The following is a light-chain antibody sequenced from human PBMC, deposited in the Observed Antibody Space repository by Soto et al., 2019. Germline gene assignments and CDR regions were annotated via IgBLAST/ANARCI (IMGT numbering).Light chain of an antibody. J-gene: IGKJ4*01. CDR3: QQYYTFPLA. CDR2: AAS. V-gene: IGKV1D-8*01. CDR1: KGVSTY. Sequence: VICMTQSPSLISASTVDRLTITFPTHKGVSTYVAWYQQKPGQPPRPLIYAASTLHSGVPARFSGSGSGTDFTLTISGLQSEDFATYYCQQYYTFPLAFGGGTKVDIK.